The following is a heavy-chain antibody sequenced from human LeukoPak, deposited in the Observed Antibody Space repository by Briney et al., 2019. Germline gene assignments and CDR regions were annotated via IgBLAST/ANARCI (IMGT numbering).Heavy chain of an antibody. J-gene: IGHJ4*02. V-gene: IGHV3-23*01. Sequence: GGALRLSCAGSGFTFSSYAMSWVRQAPGKGLEWVSAISGSGGSTYYADSVKGRFTISRDNSKNTLYLQMNSLRAEDTAVYYCAKGGYYGSGSYNDYWGQGTLVPVSS. CDR2: ISGSGGST. CDR1: GFTFSSYA. D-gene: IGHD3-10*01. CDR3: AKGGYYGSGSYNDY.